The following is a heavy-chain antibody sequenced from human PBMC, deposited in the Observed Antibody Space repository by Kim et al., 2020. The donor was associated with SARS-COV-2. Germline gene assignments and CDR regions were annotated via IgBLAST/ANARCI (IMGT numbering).Heavy chain of an antibody. D-gene: IGHD1-26*01. J-gene: IGHJ4*02. V-gene: IGHV4-34*01. CDR1: GGSFSCYY. CDR2: INHSGST. Sequence: SETLSLTCAVYGGSFSCYYWSWIRQPPGKGLEWIGEINHSGSTNYNPSLKSRVTISVDTSKNQFSLKLSSVTAADMAVYYCARGRGSYYGLYYWGQGTL. CDR3: ARGRGSYYGLYY.